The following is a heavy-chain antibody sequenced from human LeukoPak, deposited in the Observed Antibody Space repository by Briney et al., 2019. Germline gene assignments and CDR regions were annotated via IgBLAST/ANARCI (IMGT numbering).Heavy chain of an antibody. J-gene: IGHJ4*02. CDR2: MSGSGGST. V-gene: IGHV3-23*01. D-gene: IGHD2-15*01. CDR1: GFTFSSYA. CDR3: AKGLLAYCSGGSCYLFDY. Sequence: PGGSLRLSCAASGFTFSSYAMSWVRQAPGKGLGWVSTMSGSGGSTYYADSVKGRFTISRDNSKNTLYLQMNSLRAEDTAVYYCAKGLLAYCSGGSCYLFDYWGQGTLVTVSS.